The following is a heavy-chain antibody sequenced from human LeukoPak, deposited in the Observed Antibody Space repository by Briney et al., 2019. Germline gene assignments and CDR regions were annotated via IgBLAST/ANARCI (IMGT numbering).Heavy chain of an antibody. J-gene: IGHJ4*02. CDR1: GFTFSDYY. D-gene: IGHD4-23*01. V-gene: IGHV3-11*01. Sequence: GGSLRLSCAASGFTFSDYYMSWIRQAPGKGLEWVSYISSSGSTIYYADSVKGRFTISRDNAKNSLYLQMNSLRAEDTAVYYCTKLPETTVITKSIDSWGQGTLVTVSS. CDR3: TKLPETTVITKSIDS. CDR2: ISSSGSTI.